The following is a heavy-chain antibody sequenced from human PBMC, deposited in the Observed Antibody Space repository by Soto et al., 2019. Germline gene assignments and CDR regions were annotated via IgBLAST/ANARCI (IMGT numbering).Heavy chain of an antibody. CDR2: IYHSGSP. J-gene: IGHJ3*01. D-gene: IGHD3-16*01. V-gene: IGHV4-4*02. CDR3: AKKPDVATAKVGGGYVFDV. CDR1: SGSIFTTNW. Sequence: QVQLQESGPGLVKPSGTLSLTCAASSGSIFTTNWWSWVRQSPGRGLQWIGDIYHSGSPKYNPSLKSRVSITIDTSKARFFLILTSVTAAATAVYYCAKKPDVATAKVGGGYVFDVWGQGTMVTVSS.